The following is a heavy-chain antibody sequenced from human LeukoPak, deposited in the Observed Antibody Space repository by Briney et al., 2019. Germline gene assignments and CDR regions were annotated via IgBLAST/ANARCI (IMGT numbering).Heavy chain of an antibody. J-gene: IGHJ4*02. CDR2: ISGSAHKI. V-gene: IGHV3-23*01. D-gene: IGHD5-18*01. CDR3: AGRVTGYSSGYVY. CDR1: GITFSNYA. Sequence: GGSLRLSCVASGITFSNYAVSWVRQAPEKGLDWVSVISGSAHKIRYPDSVEGRFTISRDNSENIVYLQMNNLRAEDTAVYYCAGRVTGYSSGYVYWGQGTLVTVSS.